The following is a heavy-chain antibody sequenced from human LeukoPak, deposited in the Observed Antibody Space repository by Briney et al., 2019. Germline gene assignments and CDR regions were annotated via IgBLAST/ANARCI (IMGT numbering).Heavy chain of an antibody. D-gene: IGHD3-22*01. CDR3: ARSSSGYYLDYYYGMDV. CDR1: GGSISSGGYY. Sequence: PSQTLSLTCTVSGGSISSGGYYWSWIRQHPGKGLEWIGYIYYSGSTYYNPSLKSRVTISVDTSKNQFSLKLSSVTAADTAVYYCARSSSGYYLDYYYGMDVWGQGTLVTVSS. CDR2: IYYSGST. V-gene: IGHV4-31*03. J-gene: IGHJ6*02.